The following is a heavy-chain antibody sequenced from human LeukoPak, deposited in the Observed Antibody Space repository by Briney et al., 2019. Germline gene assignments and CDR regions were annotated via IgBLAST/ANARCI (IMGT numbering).Heavy chain of an antibody. J-gene: IGHJ4*02. CDR3: AKDGPQPYSIGWFSDPKYYFDY. CDR2: IRYDGSNI. D-gene: IGHD6-19*01. V-gene: IGHV3-30*02. CDR1: GFTFISYG. Sequence: GGSLRHSCVASGFTFISYGMHWVRQAPGKGLEWVAFIRYDGSNIYYADSVKGRFTISRDNSKNTLYLQMNSLRAEDTAVYYCAKDGPQPYSIGWFSDPKYYFDYWGQGTLVTVSS.